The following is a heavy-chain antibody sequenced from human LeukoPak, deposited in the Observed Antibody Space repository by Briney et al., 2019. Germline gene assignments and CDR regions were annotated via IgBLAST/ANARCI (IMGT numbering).Heavy chain of an antibody. CDR3: VITAGPPTDH. D-gene: IGHD1-14*01. CDR1: GITFSDYY. CDR2: ISRGGSPI. J-gene: IGHJ4*01. V-gene: IGHV3-11*04. Sequence: GGSLTLSCTASGITFSDYYMNWIRQAPGKGLEWLSFISRGGSPIYYADSVKGRFTISRDNAKNSLYLQMNSLRAEDTAMYYCVITAGPPTDHWGQGALVTVSS.